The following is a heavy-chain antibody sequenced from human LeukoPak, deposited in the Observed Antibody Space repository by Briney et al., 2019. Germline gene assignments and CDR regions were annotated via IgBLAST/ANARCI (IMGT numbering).Heavy chain of an antibody. CDR2: IRYDGSNK. CDR3: AKDDYDYVWGSYRFDY. V-gene: IGHV3-30*02. J-gene: IGHJ4*02. D-gene: IGHD3-16*02. Sequence: HPGGSLRLSCAASGFTFSSYGMHWVRQAPGKGLEWVAFIRYDGSNKYYADSVKGRFTISRDNSKNTLYLQMNSLRAEDTAVYYCAKDDYDYVWGSYRFDYWGQGTLVTVSS. CDR1: GFTFSSYG.